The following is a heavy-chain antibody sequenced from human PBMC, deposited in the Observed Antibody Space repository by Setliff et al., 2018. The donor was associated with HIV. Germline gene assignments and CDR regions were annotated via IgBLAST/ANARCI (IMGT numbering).Heavy chain of an antibody. Sequence: PSETLSLTCNVSGDSITSYYWIWIRQSPGKGLEWIGYIYSSGSTNSNPSLKSRATLLVDKSENHFSLKLSSVTAADTGMYYCARAHSSSYFHYFDYWGKGTLVTVSS. D-gene: IGHD6-13*01. CDR1: GDSITSYY. CDR2: IYSSGST. V-gene: IGHV4-59*08. CDR3: ARAHSSSYFHYFDY. J-gene: IGHJ4*02.